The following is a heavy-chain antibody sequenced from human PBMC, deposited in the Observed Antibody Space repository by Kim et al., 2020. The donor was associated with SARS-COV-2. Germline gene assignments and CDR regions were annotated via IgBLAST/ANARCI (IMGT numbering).Heavy chain of an antibody. Sequence: ASVKVSCKASGYTFTSYGISLVRQAPGQGLEWMGWISAYNGNTNYAQKLQGRVTMTTDTSTSTAYMELRSLRSDDTAVYYCARGELIGPYYYGMDVWGQGTTVTVSS. CDR2: ISAYNGNT. V-gene: IGHV1-18*01. D-gene: IGHD3-16*01. CDR1: GYTFTSYG. CDR3: ARGELIGPYYYGMDV. J-gene: IGHJ6*02.